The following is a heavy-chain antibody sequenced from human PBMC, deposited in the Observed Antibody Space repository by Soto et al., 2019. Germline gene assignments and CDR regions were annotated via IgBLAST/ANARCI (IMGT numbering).Heavy chain of an antibody. J-gene: IGHJ6*02. CDR2: INQSGTT. Sequence: QVHLQQWGEGLLRPSETLSLTCAVNGGSFRDYYWSWIRQPPGKGLEWIGEINQSGTTHYNPSLRSRVKISIDTSKNHFSLNLTSVTAADTAIYHCARDIITVIGGNIYYYFGMDVWGQGTTVAVSS. D-gene: IGHD3-10*01. CDR3: ARDIITVIGGNIYYYFGMDV. CDR1: GGSFRDYY. V-gene: IGHV4-34*01.